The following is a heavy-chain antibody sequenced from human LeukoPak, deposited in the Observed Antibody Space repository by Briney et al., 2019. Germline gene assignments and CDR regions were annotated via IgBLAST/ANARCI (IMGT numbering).Heavy chain of an antibody. J-gene: IGHJ6*03. Sequence: ASVKASCKASGYTFTSYYMHWVRQAPGQGLEWMGWISAYNGNTNYAQKLQGRVTMTTDTSTSTAYMELRSLRSDDTAVYYCARNWDFWSGYYYYMDVWGKGTTVTVSS. V-gene: IGHV1-18*04. CDR2: ISAYNGNT. CDR1: GYTFTSYY. D-gene: IGHD3-3*01. CDR3: ARNWDFWSGYYYYMDV.